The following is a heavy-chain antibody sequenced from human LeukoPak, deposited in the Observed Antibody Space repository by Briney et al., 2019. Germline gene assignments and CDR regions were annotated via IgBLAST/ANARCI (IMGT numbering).Heavy chain of an antibody. CDR2: IYSGGST. CDR1: GFTVSSNY. J-gene: IGHJ4*02. CDR3: AKDLLEEEHYFDY. D-gene: IGHD1-1*01. V-gene: IGHV3-53*01. Sequence: GGSLRLSCAASGFTVSSNYMSWVRQAPGKGLEWVSVIYSGGSTYYADSVKGRFTTSRDNSKNTLYLQMNSLRAEDTAVYYCAKDLLEEEHYFDYWGQGTLVTVSS.